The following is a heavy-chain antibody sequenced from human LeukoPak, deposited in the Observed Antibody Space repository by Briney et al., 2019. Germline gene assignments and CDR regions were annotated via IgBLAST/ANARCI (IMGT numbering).Heavy chain of an antibody. CDR2: ISGSGGST. CDR3: MRTSSGWYSY. V-gene: IGHV3-23*01. D-gene: IGHD6-19*01. Sequence: PGGSLRLSCAASGFTFSSYAMSWVRQAPGKGLEWVSAISGSGGSTYYADSVKGRFTISRDNSKNTLYLQMNSLRAEDTAVYYCMRTSSGWYSYWGQGTLVTVSS. CDR1: GFTFSSYA. J-gene: IGHJ4*02.